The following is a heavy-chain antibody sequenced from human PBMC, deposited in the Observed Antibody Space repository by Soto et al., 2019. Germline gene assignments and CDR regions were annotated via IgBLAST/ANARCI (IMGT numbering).Heavy chain of an antibody. CDR1: GGSFSSTYW. V-gene: IGHV4-4*02. Sequence: QVQLQESGPGLVKPSGTLSITCAVSGGSFSSTYWWSWVRQPPGAGLEWIGEISHSGNTKYSPSLKSRVTISVDKSKNQFSLNLTSFTAADTAVYYCATVESRNYFEGMSFDYWGQGTLVTVSS. CDR2: ISHSGNT. D-gene: IGHD1-7*01. CDR3: ATVESRNYFEGMSFDY. J-gene: IGHJ4*02.